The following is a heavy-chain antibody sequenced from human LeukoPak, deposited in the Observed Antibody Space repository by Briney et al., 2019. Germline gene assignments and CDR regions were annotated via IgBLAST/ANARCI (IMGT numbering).Heavy chain of an antibody. CDR2: ISSSGSTM. Sequence: GGSLRLSCAASGFTFSSYEMNWVRQAPGKGLEWVSYISSSGSTMYYADSVKGRFTISRDNAKNSLYLQMNSLRAEDTAVYYCARDGRAGSSNYFDYWGQGTLVTVSS. D-gene: IGHD6-6*01. CDR3: ARDGRAGSSNYFDY. J-gene: IGHJ4*02. V-gene: IGHV3-48*03. CDR1: GFTFSSYE.